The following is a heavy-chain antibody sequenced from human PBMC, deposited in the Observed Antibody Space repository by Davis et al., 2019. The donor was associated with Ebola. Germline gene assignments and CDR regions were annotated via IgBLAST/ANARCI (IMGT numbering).Heavy chain of an antibody. D-gene: IGHD3-22*01. Sequence: MPSETLSLTCIVSGGSISSNFWSWIRQTPGKRLEWIGYIYYSGSTNYNPSLKSRVTISADTSKNQFSLKLSSVTAADTAVYYCARLQTYYYDSSGFFYGMDVWGQGTTVTVSS. V-gene: IGHV4-59*01. CDR1: GGSISSNF. J-gene: IGHJ6*02. CDR2: IYYSGST. CDR3: ARLQTYYYDSSGFFYGMDV.